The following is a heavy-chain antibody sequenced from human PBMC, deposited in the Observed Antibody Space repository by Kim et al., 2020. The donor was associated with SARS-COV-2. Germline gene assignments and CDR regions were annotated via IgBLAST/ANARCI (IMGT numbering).Heavy chain of an antibody. D-gene: IGHD3-3*01. Sequence: SETLSLTCTVSGGSISSYYWSWIRQPPGKGLEWIGYIYYSGSTNYNPSLKSRVTISVDTSKNQFSLKLSSETAADTAVYYCALLTIFGVGDFDYWGQGTLVTVSS. CDR2: IYYSGST. J-gene: IGHJ4*02. CDR3: ALLTIFGVGDFDY. V-gene: IGHV4-59*08. CDR1: GGSISSYY.